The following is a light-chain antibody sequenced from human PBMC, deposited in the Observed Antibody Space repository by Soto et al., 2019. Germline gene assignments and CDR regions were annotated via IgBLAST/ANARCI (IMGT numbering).Light chain of an antibody. CDR3: QQYNDYSAWT. V-gene: IGKV1-27*01. J-gene: IGKJ1*01. CDR2: AAS. Sequence: DIQMTPSPSSLSASVVDRVTITCRATQGISNYLAWYQQKPGKVPKLLIYAASTLQSGVPSRFSGTESGTEFTLTISSLRPDDFATYYCQQYNDYSAWTFGQGTKVDIK. CDR1: QGISNY.